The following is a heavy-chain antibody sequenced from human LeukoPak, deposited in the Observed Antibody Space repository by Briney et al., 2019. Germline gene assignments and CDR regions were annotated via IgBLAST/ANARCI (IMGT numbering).Heavy chain of an antibody. J-gene: IGHJ4*02. D-gene: IGHD3-16*01. V-gene: IGHV5-51*01. CDR3: ARHFPEDEGD. CDR1: GYRFSTYW. Sequence: GESLKISCVGSGYRFSTYWIAWARQMPGKGLEWMGIIHSGDSETRYSPSFQGQVTISADKSINTAYLQWSSLKASDTAMYYCARHFPEDEGDWGQGTLVTVSS. CDR2: IHSGDSET.